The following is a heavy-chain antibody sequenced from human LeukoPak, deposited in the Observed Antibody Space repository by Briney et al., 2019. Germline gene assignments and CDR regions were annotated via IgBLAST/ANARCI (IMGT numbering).Heavy chain of an antibody. CDR2: IYYSGST. V-gene: IGHV4-59*01. D-gene: IGHD7-27*01. CDR1: GGSISSYY. CDR3: ARLNRGTGAFDI. J-gene: IGHJ3*02. Sequence: ETLSLTCTVSGGSISSYYWSWIRQPPGKGLEWIGYIYYSGSTNYNPSLKSRVTISVDTSKNQFSLKLSSVTAADTAVYYCARLNRGTGAFDIWGQGTMVTVSS.